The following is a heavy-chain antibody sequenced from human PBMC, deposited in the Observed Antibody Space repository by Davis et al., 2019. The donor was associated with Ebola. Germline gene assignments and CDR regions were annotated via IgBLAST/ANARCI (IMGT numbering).Heavy chain of an antibody. Sequence: SVKVSCKASGGTFSSYAISWVRQAPGQGLEWMGRIIPILGIANYAQKLQGRVTMTTDTSTSTAYMELRSLRSDDTAVYYCARDSFLWWPYSYYGMDVWGQGTTVTVSS. CDR2: IIPILGIA. CDR1: GGTFSSYA. J-gene: IGHJ6*02. D-gene: IGHD2/OR15-2a*01. CDR3: ARDSFLWWPYSYYGMDV. V-gene: IGHV1-69*04.